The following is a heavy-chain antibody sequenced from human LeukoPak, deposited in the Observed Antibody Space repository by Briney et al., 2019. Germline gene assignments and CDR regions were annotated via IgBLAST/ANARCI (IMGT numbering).Heavy chain of an antibody. V-gene: IGHV1-69*01. CDR2: IIPIFGTA. D-gene: IGHD3-22*01. CDR3: ARVPYYYDSSGYPRPNNWFDP. Sequence: VASVKVSCKASGGTFSSYAISWVRQAPGQGLEWMGGIIPIFGTANYAQKFQGRVTITADESTSTAYMELRSLRSDDTAVYYCARVPYYYDSSGYPRPNNWFDPWGQGTLVTVSS. J-gene: IGHJ5*02. CDR1: GGTFSSYA.